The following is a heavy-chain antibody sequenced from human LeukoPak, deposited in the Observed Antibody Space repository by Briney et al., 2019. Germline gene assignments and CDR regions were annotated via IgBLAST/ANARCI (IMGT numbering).Heavy chain of an antibody. Sequence: GGSLRLSCAASGFTFSNYNMNWVRQAPGKGLEWASSITSTSSYIYYADSVKGRFTISRDNAKNSLYLQMNSLRAEDTALYFCARDPYSGNYGNYYYYYMDVWGKGTTVTISS. CDR2: ITSTSSYI. D-gene: IGHD1-26*01. J-gene: IGHJ6*03. V-gene: IGHV3-21*01. CDR1: GFTFSNYN. CDR3: ARDPYSGNYGNYYYYYMDV.